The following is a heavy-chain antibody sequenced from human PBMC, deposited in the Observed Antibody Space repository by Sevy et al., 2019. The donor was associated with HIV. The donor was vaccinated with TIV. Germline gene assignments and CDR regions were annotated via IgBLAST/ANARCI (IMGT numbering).Heavy chain of an antibody. J-gene: IGHJ3*02. CDR2: FDPEDGET. D-gene: IGHD1-26*01. Sequence: ASVKVSCKVSGYTLTELSMHWVRQAPGKGLEWMGGFDPEDGETIYAQKFQGRVTMNEDTSTDTAYMELSSLRSEDTAVYYCATAPLIVGATPDAFDIWGQGTMVTVSS. CDR3: ATAPLIVGATPDAFDI. CDR1: GYTLTELS. V-gene: IGHV1-24*01.